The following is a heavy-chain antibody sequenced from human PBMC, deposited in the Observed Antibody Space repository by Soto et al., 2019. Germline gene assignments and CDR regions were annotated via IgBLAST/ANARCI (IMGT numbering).Heavy chain of an antibody. CDR3: ARVIPGSYYKPGALGYYYYYYMDV. V-gene: IGHV3-20*01. Sequence: GGSLRLSCAASGFTFDDYGMSWVRQAPGKGLEWVSGINWNGGSTGYADSVKGRFTISRDNAKNSLYLQMNSLRAEDMALYHCARVIPGSYYKPGALGYYYYYYMDVWGKGTTVTVSS. CDR1: GFTFDDYG. J-gene: IGHJ6*03. CDR2: INWNGGST. D-gene: IGHD3-10*01.